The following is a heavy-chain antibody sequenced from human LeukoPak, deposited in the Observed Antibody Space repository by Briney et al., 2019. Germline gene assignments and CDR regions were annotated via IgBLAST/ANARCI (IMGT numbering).Heavy chain of an antibody. V-gene: IGHV4-59*01. Sequence: SETLSLTCTVSGGSISSYYWSWIRQPPGKGLEWIGYIYYSGSTNYNPSLKSRVTISVDTSKNQFSLKPSSVTAADTAVYYCARVRLGGLRHFDYWGQGTLITVCS. CDR3: ARVRLGGLRHFDY. CDR1: GGSISSYY. D-gene: IGHD5-12*01. CDR2: IYYSGST. J-gene: IGHJ4*02.